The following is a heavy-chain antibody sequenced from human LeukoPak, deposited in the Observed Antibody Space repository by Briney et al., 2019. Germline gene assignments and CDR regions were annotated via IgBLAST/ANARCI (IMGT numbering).Heavy chain of an antibody. V-gene: IGHV3-49*04. Sequence: GGSLTLSCTSSGFTYGDYAMNWVRQAPGKGLEWVGFIRSKAYGGTSQYAASVKGRFTISRDDSESIAYLQMNSLKTEDTAVYYCTRDDAQWEPPDYWGQGTLVTVSS. D-gene: IGHD1-26*01. J-gene: IGHJ4*02. CDR1: GFTYGDYA. CDR3: TRDDAQWEPPDY. CDR2: IRSKAYGGTS.